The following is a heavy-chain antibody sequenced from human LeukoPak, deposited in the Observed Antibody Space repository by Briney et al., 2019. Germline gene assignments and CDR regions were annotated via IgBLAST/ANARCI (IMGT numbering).Heavy chain of an antibody. CDR2: ISGDGSVT. V-gene: IGHV3-43*02. CDR1: GFAFDDYG. Sequence: GGSLRLSCAASGFAFDDYGMHWVRQAPGKGLEWVSFISGDGSVTYYTDSLKGRFTVSRDNTKNSVYLQMNSLGAEDTAVYYCARDYDWGQGTLVTVSS. CDR3: ARDYD. J-gene: IGHJ4*02.